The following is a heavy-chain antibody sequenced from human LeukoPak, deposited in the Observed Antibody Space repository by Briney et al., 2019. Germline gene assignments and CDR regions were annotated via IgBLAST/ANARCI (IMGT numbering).Heavy chain of an antibody. CDR2: IKRDGSEK. V-gene: IGHV3-7*01. J-gene: IGHJ3*02. CDR3: ARDASYYDSSGYYDAFDI. CDR1: GSTFSRYW. Sequence: GGSLRLSCTASGSTFSRYWMIWVRQAPGKGLEWVANIKRDGSEKYYVDSVKGRFTISRDNAKNSLFLQMNGLRVEDTAVYYCARDASYYDSSGYYDAFDIWGQGTMVTVSS. D-gene: IGHD3-22*01.